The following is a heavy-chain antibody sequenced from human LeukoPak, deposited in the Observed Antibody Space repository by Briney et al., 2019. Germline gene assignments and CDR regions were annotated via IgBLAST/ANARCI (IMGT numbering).Heavy chain of an antibody. CDR1: GGSFSGYY. Sequence: PSETLSLTCAVYGGSFSGYYWSWIRQPPGKGLEWIGEINHSGSTNYNPSLKSRVTISVDTSKNQFSLKLSSVTAADTAVYYCARKVRRRRSYYVVGFDYWGQGTLVTVSS. D-gene: IGHD1-26*01. CDR3: ARKVRRRRSYYVVGFDY. J-gene: IGHJ4*02. V-gene: IGHV4-34*01. CDR2: INHSGST.